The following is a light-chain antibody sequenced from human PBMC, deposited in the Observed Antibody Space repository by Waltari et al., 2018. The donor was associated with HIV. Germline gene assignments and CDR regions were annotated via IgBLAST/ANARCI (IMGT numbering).Light chain of an antibody. CDR3: ATWDGSLGAFFV. CDR2: RDN. Sequence: QSVLTQPPSVSEAPGQRVTISCSGTTSNVGTNFVSWYQHLPGAAPKLLMYRDNRRPSGVPDRFSGSKSGASASLAISGLRSEDEGDYYCATWDGSLGAFFVFGVGTKVTVL. J-gene: IGLJ1*01. CDR1: TSNVGTNF. V-gene: IGLV1-47*01.